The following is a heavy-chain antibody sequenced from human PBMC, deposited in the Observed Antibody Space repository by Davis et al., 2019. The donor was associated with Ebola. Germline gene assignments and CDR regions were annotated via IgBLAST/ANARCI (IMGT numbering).Heavy chain of an antibody. CDR3: ARAQFGDVVLDY. D-gene: IGHD4-17*01. CDR1: GFTFRTYD. Sequence: PGGSLRLSCAASGFTFRTYDMHWIRHTTGKGLEWVSDIGTAGDTYYRGSVKGRFTISIENARNSLYLQMNSPTAGDTAVYYCARAQFGDVVLDYWGQGTLVTVSS. CDR2: IGTAGDT. J-gene: IGHJ4*02. V-gene: IGHV3-13*01.